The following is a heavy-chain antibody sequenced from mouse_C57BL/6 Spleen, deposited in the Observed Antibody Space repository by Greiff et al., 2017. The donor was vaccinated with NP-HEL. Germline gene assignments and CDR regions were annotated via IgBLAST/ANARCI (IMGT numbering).Heavy chain of an antibody. CDR1: GYTFTSYW. CDR2: IYPGNSDT. D-gene: IGHD2-4*01. J-gene: IGHJ4*01. Sequence: EVQLQQSGTVLARPGASVKMSCKTSGYTFTSYWMHWVKQRPGQGLEWIGAIYPGNSDTSYNQKFKGKAKLTAVTSASTAYMELSSLTNEDSAVYYCTRRIYYDSHYYAMDYWGQGTSVTVSS. V-gene: IGHV1-5*01. CDR3: TRRIYYDSHYYAMDY.